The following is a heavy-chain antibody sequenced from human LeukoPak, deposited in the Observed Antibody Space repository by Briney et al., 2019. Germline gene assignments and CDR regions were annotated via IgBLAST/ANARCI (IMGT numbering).Heavy chain of an antibody. J-gene: IGHJ4*02. CDR1: GFTFSNAW. Sequence: GGSLRLSCAASGFTFSNAWMSWVRQAPGKGLEWVGRIKSKTDGGTTDYAAPVKGRFTISRDNAKNTLHLQMNSLRAEDTAMYYCSTSHNGDPDHFDYWGQGTLVTVSS. V-gene: IGHV3-15*05. CDR3: STSHNGDPDHFDY. CDR2: IKSKTDGGTT. D-gene: IGHD4-17*01.